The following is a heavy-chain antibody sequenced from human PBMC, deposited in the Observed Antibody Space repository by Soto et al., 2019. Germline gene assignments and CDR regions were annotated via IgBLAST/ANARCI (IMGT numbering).Heavy chain of an antibody. V-gene: IGHV1-18*01. J-gene: IGHJ6*02. Sequence: QVQLVQSGAAVKKPGSSVKVSCKASGYTFTSHVISWVRQDPGQGLEWMGWISAYNGNTNYAQKLQGRVTMTTDTATSTAYMELRSLRSDDTAVYYCASYCEQLVLYGMDVWGQGTKVTVSS. D-gene: IGHD6-13*01. CDR3: ASYCEQLVLYGMDV. CDR1: GYTFTSHV. CDR2: ISAYNGNT.